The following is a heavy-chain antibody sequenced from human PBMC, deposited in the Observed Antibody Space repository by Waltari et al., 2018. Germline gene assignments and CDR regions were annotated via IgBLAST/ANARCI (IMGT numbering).Heavy chain of an antibody. Sequence: QLQLQESGPGLVKPSETLSLTCTVSGGSISSSSYYWGWIRQPPGKGLEWIGSIYYSGSTYDNPSLKSRVTISVDTSKNQFSLKLSSVTAADTAVYYCAKTHYDFWSGYYDWYFDLWGRGTLVTVSS. CDR3: AKTHYDFWSGYYDWYFDL. CDR1: GGSISSSSYY. D-gene: IGHD3-3*01. V-gene: IGHV4-39*01. CDR2: IYYSGST. J-gene: IGHJ2*01.